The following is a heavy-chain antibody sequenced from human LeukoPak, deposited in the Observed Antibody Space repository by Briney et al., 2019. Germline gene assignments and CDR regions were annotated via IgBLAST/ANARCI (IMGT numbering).Heavy chain of an antibody. CDR2: IYHSGST. CDR3: ARRTFGVGTDFDY. J-gene: IGHJ4*02. D-gene: IGHD3-3*01. V-gene: IGHV4-30-2*01. CDR1: GGSISSGGYY. Sequence: SETLPLTCTVSGGSISSGGYYWSWIRQPPGKGLEWIGYIYHSGSTYYNPSLKSRVTISVDRSKNQFSLKLSSVTAADTAVYYCARRTFGVGTDFDYWGQGTLVTVSS.